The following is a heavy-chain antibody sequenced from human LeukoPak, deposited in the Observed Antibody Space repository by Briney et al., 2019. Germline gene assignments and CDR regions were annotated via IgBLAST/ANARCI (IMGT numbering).Heavy chain of an antibody. Sequence: PSETLSLTCAVYGGSFSGYYWSWIRQPPGKGLEWIGEINHSGSTNYNPSLKSRVTISVDTSENQFSLKLSSVTAADTAVYYCARETPYYYGMDVWGQGTTVTVSS. CDR3: ARETPYYYGMDV. CDR1: GGSFSGYY. J-gene: IGHJ6*02. D-gene: IGHD2-15*01. CDR2: INHSGST. V-gene: IGHV4-34*01.